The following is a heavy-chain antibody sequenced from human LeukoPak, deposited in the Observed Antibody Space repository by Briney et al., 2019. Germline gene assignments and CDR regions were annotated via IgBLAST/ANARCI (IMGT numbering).Heavy chain of an antibody. J-gene: IGHJ4*02. D-gene: IGHD6-13*01. CDR1: GFTFSNYA. CDR2: ITAGSGST. V-gene: IGHV3-23*01. CDR3: AKEGSFSSSWGCVDY. Sequence: PGGSLRLSCAASGFTFSNYAMSWVRQAPGKGLEWVSGITAGSGSTYYADSVKGRFTISRDESKNTLYLQMNILRAEDTAVYYCAKEGSFSSSWGCVDYWGQGTLVTVSS.